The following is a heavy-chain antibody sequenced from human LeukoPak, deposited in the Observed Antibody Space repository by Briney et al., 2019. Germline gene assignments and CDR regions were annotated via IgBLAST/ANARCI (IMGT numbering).Heavy chain of an antibody. CDR2: ISSSSSYI. J-gene: IGHJ4*02. D-gene: IGHD5-24*01. Sequence: PGGSLRLSCAASGFTFSSYSMNWVRQAPGKGLEWVSSISSSSSYIYYADSVKGRFTISRDNARNSLYLQMNSLRAEDTAVYYCARGRNAYTFDNWGQGTLVTVSS. CDR1: GFTFSSYS. CDR3: ARGRNAYTFDN. V-gene: IGHV3-21*01.